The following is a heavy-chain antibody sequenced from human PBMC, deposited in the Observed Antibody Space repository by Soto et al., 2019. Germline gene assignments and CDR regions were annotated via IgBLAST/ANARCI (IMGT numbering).Heavy chain of an antibody. CDR1: GYTFTGYY. J-gene: IGHJ4*02. Sequence: QVQLVQSGAEVKKPGASVKVSCKASGYTFTGYYMHWVRQAPGQGLEWMGWINPNSGGTNYAQKFQGWVTMTRDTSISTAYMELSRLRSDDTAVYYCARSYCSSTSCYTVLFDYWGQGTLVTVSS. V-gene: IGHV1-2*04. D-gene: IGHD2-2*02. CDR3: ARSYCSSTSCYTVLFDY. CDR2: INPNSGGT.